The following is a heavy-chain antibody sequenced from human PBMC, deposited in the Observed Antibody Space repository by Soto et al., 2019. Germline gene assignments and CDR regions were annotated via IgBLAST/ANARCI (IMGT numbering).Heavy chain of an antibody. CDR1: GYTFTSYD. CDR3: AREEAVAGNYYYYGMDV. Sequence: ASVKVSCKASGYTFTSYDINWVRQATGQGLEWMGWINPSGGFTNYAQRFQGRVTMTRDTSTATVYMELSSLRSDDTAVFYCAREEAVAGNYYYYGMDVWGQGTTVTVSS. CDR2: INPSGGFT. J-gene: IGHJ6*02. D-gene: IGHD6-19*01. V-gene: IGHV1-46*01.